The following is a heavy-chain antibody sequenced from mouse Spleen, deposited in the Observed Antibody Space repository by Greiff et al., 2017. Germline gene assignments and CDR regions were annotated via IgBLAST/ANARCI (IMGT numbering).Heavy chain of an antibody. Sequence: VKLVESGAELARPGASVKLSCKASGYTFTSYGISWVKQRTGQGLEWIGEIYPRSGNTYYNEKFKGKATLTADKSSSTAYMELRSLTSEDSAVYFCARKALGFDYWGQGTTLTVSS. CDR3: ARKALGFDY. J-gene: IGHJ2*01. D-gene: IGHD3-3*01. CDR1: GYTFTSYG. CDR2: IYPRSGNT. V-gene: IGHV1-81*01.